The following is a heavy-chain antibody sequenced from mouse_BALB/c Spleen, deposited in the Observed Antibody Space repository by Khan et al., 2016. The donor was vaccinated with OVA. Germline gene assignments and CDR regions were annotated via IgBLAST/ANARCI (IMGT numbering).Heavy chain of an antibody. CDR2: INPNNGGT. Sequence: EVQLQQSGPELVKPGASVKISCKTSGYTFTEYTMHWVKQSHGKSLEWIGRINPNNGGTSYNQKFKGKATLTVDTSSTTAYMELRSLTSEDSAVYYCARRDYYSYFWFFDVWSAGTTVTVAS. J-gene: IGHJ1*01. CDR1: GYTFTEYT. CDR3: ARRDYYSYFWFFDV. V-gene: IGHV1-22*01. D-gene: IGHD1-1*01.